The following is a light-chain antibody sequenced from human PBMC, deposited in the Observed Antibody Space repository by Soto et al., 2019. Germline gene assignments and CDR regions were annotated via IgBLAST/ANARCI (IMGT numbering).Light chain of an antibody. CDR3: CSYTGSHAV. Sequence: QSVLTQPASVSGSPGQSITISCTGTSGDVGSYNLVSWYQHHPGKAPKLMIYEVTKRPSGVSNRFSGSKSDNTASLTISGLQAEDEADYYCCSYTGSHAVFGRGTQLTVL. CDR2: EVT. CDR1: SGDVGSYNL. J-gene: IGLJ7*01. V-gene: IGLV2-23*02.